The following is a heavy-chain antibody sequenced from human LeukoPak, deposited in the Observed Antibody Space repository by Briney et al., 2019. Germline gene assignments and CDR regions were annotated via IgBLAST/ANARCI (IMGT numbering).Heavy chain of an antibody. J-gene: IGHJ3*02. Sequence: SETLSLTCIVSGFSITSGYYWGWIRQPPGKGLEWIGNIFYSGSTYYSPSLKSRVTISLDTSRNQFSLKLTSVTAADTAVYYCAKSNGYGLVDIWGQGTMVTVSS. CDR3: AKSNGYGLVDI. V-gene: IGHV4-38-2*02. CDR1: GFSITSGYY. D-gene: IGHD3-10*01. CDR2: IFYSGST.